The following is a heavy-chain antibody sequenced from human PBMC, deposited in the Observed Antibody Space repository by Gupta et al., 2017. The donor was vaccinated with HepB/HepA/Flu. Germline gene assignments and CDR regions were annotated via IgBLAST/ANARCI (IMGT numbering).Heavy chain of an antibody. J-gene: IGHJ4*02. CDR1: GFTFSKLA. CDR2: ISSSAVST. Sequence: EVHLLESGGDLAQPGGSLRLSCAASGFTFSKLAMPWVRQPPGKVLAWVSSISSSAVSTYYADSVQGRFTISRDNSRNTLYLQMNSLRAEDTAVYYCAKGYSSSYFFEDWGQGTLVTVSS. D-gene: IGHD5-18*01. V-gene: IGHV3-23*01. CDR3: AKGYSSSYFFED.